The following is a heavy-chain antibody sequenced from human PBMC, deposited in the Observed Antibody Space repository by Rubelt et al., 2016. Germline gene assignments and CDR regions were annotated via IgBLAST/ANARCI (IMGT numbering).Heavy chain of an antibody. CDR1: GFTFSSLW. CDR2: IDGDGSGT. CDR3: AREASYRYGDYVDY. Sequence: EVHLVESGGGLVQPGGSLRLSCAASGFTFSSLWMHWVRQAPGKGLVWVSRIDGDGSGTSYADSVKGRFTISRDNAIDTLYLQMNSLRAEDTAVYYCAREASYRYGDYVDYWGQGTLVTVSS. V-gene: IGHV3-74*01. D-gene: IGHD4/OR15-4a*01. J-gene: IGHJ4*02.